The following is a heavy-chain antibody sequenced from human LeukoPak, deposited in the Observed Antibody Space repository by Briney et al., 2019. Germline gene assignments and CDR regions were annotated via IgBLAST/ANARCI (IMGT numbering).Heavy chain of an antibody. Sequence: PGGSLRLSCAASGFTFTSYWMSWVRQAPGKGLEWVANIKQDGSEKYYVDSVKGRFTISRDNAKNSLYPQMNSLRAEDTAVYYCASQSYGLFEYWGQGTLVTVSS. CDR2: IKQDGSEK. D-gene: IGHD3-10*01. CDR3: ASQSYGLFEY. J-gene: IGHJ4*02. CDR1: GFTFTSYW. V-gene: IGHV3-7*01.